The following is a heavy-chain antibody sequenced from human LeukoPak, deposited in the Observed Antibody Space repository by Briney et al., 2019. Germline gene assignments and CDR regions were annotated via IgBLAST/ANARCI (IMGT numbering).Heavy chain of an antibody. D-gene: IGHD3-22*01. CDR3: ASTNYDSRIFEY. V-gene: IGHV4-59*01. J-gene: IGHJ4*02. CDR1: GGSISSYY. Sequence: SETLSLTCTVSGGSISSYYWTWIRQPPGKGLEWIGYIYYTGGSNYNPSLKGRVTISVDTSKNQFSLRLSSVTAADTAVYYCASTNYDSRIFEYWGQGTLVAVSS. CDR2: IYYTGGS.